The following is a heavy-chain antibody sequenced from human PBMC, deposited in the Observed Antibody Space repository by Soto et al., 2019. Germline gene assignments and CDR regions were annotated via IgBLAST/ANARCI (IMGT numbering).Heavy chain of an antibody. V-gene: IGHV3-30-3*01. D-gene: IGHD3-22*01. CDR1: GFTFSSYA. J-gene: IGHJ4*02. Sequence: QVQLVESGGGVVQPGRSLRLSCAASGFTFSSYAMHWVRQAPGKGLEWVAVISYDGSNKYYADSVKGRFTISRDNSKNTLYLQKNSLRAEDTAVYYCARAFYYDSSGLDYWGQGTLVTVSS. CDR2: ISYDGSNK. CDR3: ARAFYYDSSGLDY.